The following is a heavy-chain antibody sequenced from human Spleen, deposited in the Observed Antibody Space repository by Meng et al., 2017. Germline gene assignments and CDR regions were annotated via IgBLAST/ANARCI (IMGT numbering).Heavy chain of an antibody. V-gene: IGHV4-39*07. CDR3: ATLNWGYFFYAMYV. Sequence: SETLSLTCTVSGGSISSSSYYWGWIRQPPGKGLEYIGRIFHSGTTHYNPSLKSRVTMSIDTSNNQFSLNLNSVTAADTAVYYCATLNWGYFFYAMYVWGQGTTVTVSS. D-gene: IGHD7-27*01. CDR1: GGSISSSSYY. J-gene: IGHJ6*02. CDR2: IFHSGTT.